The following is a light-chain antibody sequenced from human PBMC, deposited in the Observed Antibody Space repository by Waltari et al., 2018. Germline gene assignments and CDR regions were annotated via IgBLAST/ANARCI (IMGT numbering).Light chain of an antibody. CDR3: QQLKSDQCT. V-gene: IGKV1-9*01. CDR2: AAS. J-gene: IGKJ1*01. CDR1: QGISNY. Sequence: IQLTLSPSSLSASVVDRVTITYRPSQGISNYLAWYQQKPGKAPKLLIYAASTWQSGVPSRFSGSQPEKDAAHTISSFQREDYGTFYGQQLKSDQCTFGQGTKVEIK.